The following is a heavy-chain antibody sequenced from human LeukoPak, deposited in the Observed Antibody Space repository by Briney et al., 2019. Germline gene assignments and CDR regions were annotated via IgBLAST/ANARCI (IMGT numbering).Heavy chain of an antibody. D-gene: IGHD2-15*01. CDR1: GGTFSNYA. CDR2: ILPIFGTT. Sequence: SVKVSCKASGGTFSNYAFSWVRQAPGQGLEWMGRILPIFGTTNYAQNFQGRVTITADKYTSTVCMELRSLRSEDTAVYYCARDGRGGRENWFDPWGQGTLVTVSS. V-gene: IGHV1-69*06. J-gene: IGHJ5*02. CDR3: ARDGRGGRENWFDP.